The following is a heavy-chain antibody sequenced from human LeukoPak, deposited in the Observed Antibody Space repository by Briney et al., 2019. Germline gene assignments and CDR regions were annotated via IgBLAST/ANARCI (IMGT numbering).Heavy chain of an antibody. CDR2: INPSGGST. V-gene: IGHV1-46*01. Sequence: GASVKVSCKASGYTFTSYYMHWVRQAPGQGLEWMGIINPSGGSTSYAQKFQGRVTMTRDTSTSTVYMELSSLRSEDTAVYYCATEYCSGGSCYQYYYYFDYWGQGTLVTVSS. CDR1: GYTFTSYY. CDR3: ATEYCSGGSCYQYYYYFDY. J-gene: IGHJ4*02. D-gene: IGHD2-15*01.